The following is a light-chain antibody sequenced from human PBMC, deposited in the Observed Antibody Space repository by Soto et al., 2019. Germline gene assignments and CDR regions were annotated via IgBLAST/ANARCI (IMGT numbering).Light chain of an antibody. V-gene: IGLV1-44*01. J-gene: IGLJ1*01. CDR1: SSNIGSNT. CDR2: SNN. Sequence: QSVLTQPPSASGTPGQWVTISCSGSSSNIGSNTVNWYQQLPGTAPKLLIYSNNQRPSGVPDRFSGSKSGTSASLAISGLQSEDEAYYYCAAWDDSLNSYVFGTGTKVTVL. CDR3: AAWDDSLNSYV.